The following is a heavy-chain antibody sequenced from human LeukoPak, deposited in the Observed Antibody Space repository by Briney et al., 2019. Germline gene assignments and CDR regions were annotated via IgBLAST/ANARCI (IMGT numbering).Heavy chain of an antibody. Sequence: PSETLSLTCDVSGYSISSAYYWGWIRQPPGKGLEWIGSIYHTGTTYYNPSLKSRITISVDTSKNQFSRRLSSVTAADTAVYYCARGVLYWGQGTLVTVSS. CDR2: IYHTGTT. D-gene: IGHD2-8*01. CDR1: GYSISSAYY. CDR3: ARGVLY. V-gene: IGHV4-38-2*01. J-gene: IGHJ4*02.